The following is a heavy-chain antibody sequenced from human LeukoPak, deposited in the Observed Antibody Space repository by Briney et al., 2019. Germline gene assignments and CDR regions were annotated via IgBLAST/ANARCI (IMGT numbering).Heavy chain of an antibody. D-gene: IGHD5-18*01. CDR1: GYTFTSYD. J-gene: IGHJ4*02. Sequence: GASVKVSCKASGYTFTSYDINWVRQATGQGLEWMGWMNPNSGNTGYAQKFQGRVTMTRNTSISTAYMELSSLRSEDTAVYYCATRVLDKAPRGGRDFDYWAREPWSPSPQ. CDR2: MNPNSGNT. V-gene: IGHV1-8*01. CDR3: ATRVLDKAPRGGRDFDY.